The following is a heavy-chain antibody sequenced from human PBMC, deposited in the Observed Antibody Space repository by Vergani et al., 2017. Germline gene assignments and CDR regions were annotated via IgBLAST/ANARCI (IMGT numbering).Heavy chain of an antibody. V-gene: IGHV4-61*02. CDR1: GASINNDFYY. Sequence: QVQLQESGPGLVKPSQTLSLTCTVSGASINNDFYYWHWIRQPAGKGLEWIGRIYVSGITDYNSSLQSRVSMSVDTSKNQFSLKLSSVTAADTAVYYCARFPVVPAAMKAYGMDVWGQGTTVTVSS. J-gene: IGHJ6*02. CDR2: IYVSGIT. D-gene: IGHD2-2*01. CDR3: ARFPVVPAAMKAYGMDV.